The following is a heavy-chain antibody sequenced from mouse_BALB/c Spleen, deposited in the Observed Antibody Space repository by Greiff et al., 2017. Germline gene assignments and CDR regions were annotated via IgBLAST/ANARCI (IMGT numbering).Heavy chain of an antibody. Sequence: EVMLVESGGGLVKLGGSLKLSCAASGFTFSGYYMSWVRQTPEKRLEWVAAINSNGGSTYYPDTVKGRFTITRDNAKNTLYLQMSSLKSEDTALYYCARRDRISYAFAYWGQGTPVTVSA. CDR3: ARRDRISYAFAY. CDR2: INSNGGST. D-gene: IGHD1-1*01. CDR1: GFTFSGYY. J-gene: IGHJ3*01. V-gene: IGHV5-6-2*01.